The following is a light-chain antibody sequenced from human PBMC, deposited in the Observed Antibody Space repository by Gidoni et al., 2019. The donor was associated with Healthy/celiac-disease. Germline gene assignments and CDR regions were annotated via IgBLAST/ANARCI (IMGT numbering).Light chain of an antibody. CDR3: QQRSNLPPWT. V-gene: IGKV3-11*01. CDR2: DAS. Sequence: EIVLTQSPATLSLSPGQRATLSCRASQSVGSYLVWPQQKPGQAVRLLIYDASNRATSIPARFSGSGSGTDFTLTISSLEPEDFAVYYCQQRSNLPPWTFGQGTKVELK. J-gene: IGKJ1*01. CDR1: QSVGSY.